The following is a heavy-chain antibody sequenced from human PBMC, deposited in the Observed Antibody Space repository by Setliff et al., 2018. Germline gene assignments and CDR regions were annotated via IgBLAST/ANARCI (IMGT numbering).Heavy chain of an antibody. CDR1: GFTFKTYS. V-gene: IGHV1-18*01. CDR3: ATFRGYTYGYDY. D-gene: IGHD5-18*01. J-gene: IGHJ4*02. CDR2: ISGYNGST. Sequence: GASVKVSCKASGFTFKTYSFSWIRQAPGQGLEWVGWISGYNGSTIYAQNFQGRVTMTTDASTNTAYMELRSLGSDDTAVYYCATFRGYTYGYDYWGQGTLVTVSS.